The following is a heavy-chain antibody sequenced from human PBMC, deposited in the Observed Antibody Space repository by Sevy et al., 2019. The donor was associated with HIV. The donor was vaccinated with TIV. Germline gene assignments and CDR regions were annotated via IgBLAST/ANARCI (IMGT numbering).Heavy chain of an antibody. CDR2: IAYDGSNK. CDR3: ARPSFLEWLSSGAFDI. J-gene: IGHJ3*02. CDR1: GFAFSSYA. Sequence: GGSLRLSCTASGFAFSSYAMHWVRQAPGKGLEWVAFIAYDGSNKNYADSVKGRFTLSRDNSKNTLYLQMNSLGAEDTDVYYCARPSFLEWLSSGAFDIWGQGTMVTVSS. D-gene: IGHD3-3*01. V-gene: IGHV3-30*04.